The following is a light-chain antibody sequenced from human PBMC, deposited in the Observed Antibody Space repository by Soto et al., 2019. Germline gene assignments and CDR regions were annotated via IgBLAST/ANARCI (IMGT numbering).Light chain of an antibody. J-gene: IGKJ3*01. CDR3: QQYDNLPPFT. V-gene: IGKV1-33*01. CDR2: DAS. Sequence: DIQMTQSPSSLSASVGDRVTITCQASQDISNYLNWYQQKPGKAPKLLIYDASNLETGGPSRFRRSGSWTDFTFTISSLQPEDIATYYCQQYDNLPPFTFGPGTKVDIK. CDR1: QDISNY.